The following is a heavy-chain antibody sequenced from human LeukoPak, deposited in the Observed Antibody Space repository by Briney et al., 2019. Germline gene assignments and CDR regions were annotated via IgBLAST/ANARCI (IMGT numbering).Heavy chain of an antibody. CDR2: INPNSGGT. Sequence: ASVKVSCKASGYTFTSFGISWVRQAPGQGLEWMGWINPNSGGTNYAQKFQGRVTMTRDTSISTAYMELSRLRSDDTAVYYCARTTYYDNSEGFDYWGQGTLVTVSS. CDR1: GYTFTSFG. J-gene: IGHJ4*02. D-gene: IGHD3-22*01. CDR3: ARTTYYDNSEGFDY. V-gene: IGHV1-2*02.